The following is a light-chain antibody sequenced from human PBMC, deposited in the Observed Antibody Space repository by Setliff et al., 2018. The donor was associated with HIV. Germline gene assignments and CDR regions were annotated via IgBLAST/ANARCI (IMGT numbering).Light chain of an antibody. CDR3: SSYSSSTSFYV. CDR2: DVS. J-gene: IGLJ1*01. Sequence: QSALTQPASVSGSPGQSITISCTGTSSDVGDYKYVSWYQQLPGKAPKLMLYDVSHRPSGVSNRFSGSKSGDTASLTISGLQADDGANYYCSSYSSSTSFYVFGTGTKVTVL. V-gene: IGLV2-14*03. CDR1: SSDVGDYKY.